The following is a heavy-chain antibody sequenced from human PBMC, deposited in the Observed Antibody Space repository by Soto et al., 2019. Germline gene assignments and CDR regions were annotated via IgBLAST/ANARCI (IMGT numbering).Heavy chain of an antibody. J-gene: IGHJ3*02. CDR3: SKVGEYSGYDLAAFDI. D-gene: IGHD5-12*01. Sequence: PWGSLRLSCAAAGVTFSSYAMGWVRKAPGKGLEWVSAISGSGGSTYYADSVKGRFTISRDNSKSTLYLQMNSLRAEDTAVYYCSKVGEYSGYDLAAFDIWGQGTMVTVSS. CDR1: GVTFSSYA. CDR2: ISGSGGST. V-gene: IGHV3-23*01.